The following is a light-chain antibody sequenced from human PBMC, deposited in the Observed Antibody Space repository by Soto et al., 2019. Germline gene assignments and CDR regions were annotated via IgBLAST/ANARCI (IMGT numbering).Light chain of an antibody. CDR3: QQYYSSPPT. CDR1: PSVLYSSNNMNY. CDR2: WAS. Sequence: DIVMTQSPDSLAVSLGERATINCKSSPSVLYSSNNMNYLAWYQQKPGQPPKLLIYWASTRESGVPDRFSGSGSGTDFTLTISSLQAEDVAVYYCQQYYSSPPTFGGGTKVXIK. V-gene: IGKV4-1*01. J-gene: IGKJ4*01.